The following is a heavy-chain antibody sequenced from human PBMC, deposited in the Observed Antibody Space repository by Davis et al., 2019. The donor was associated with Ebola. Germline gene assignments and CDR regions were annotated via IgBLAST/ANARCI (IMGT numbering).Heavy chain of an antibody. CDR2: TSHNERER. Sequence: PGGSLRLFCVASGFTFSNHAMHWVRQAPGKGLEWVAVTSHNERERFYGESVQGRFTISRDNSENVLYLQMDSLRPDDTAIYFCARALHDEVLDYWGQGTPVTVSS. J-gene: IGHJ4*02. V-gene: IGHV3-30*04. D-gene: IGHD1-1*01. CDR1: GFTFSNHA. CDR3: ARALHDEVLDY.